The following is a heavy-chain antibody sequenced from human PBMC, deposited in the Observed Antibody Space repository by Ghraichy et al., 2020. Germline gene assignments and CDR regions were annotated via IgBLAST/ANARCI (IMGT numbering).Heavy chain of an antibody. D-gene: IGHD4-11*01. CDR1: GFTFSTYC. J-gene: IGHJ4*02. CDR3: ARFFYSNYKNY. CDR2: INQDGSEE. V-gene: IGHV3-7*01. Sequence: GGSLRLSCTASGFTFSTYCMSWVRQTPGRGLEWVANINQDGSEENYVDSVKGRFTISRDNAENSLYLQMNSLRDEDTAVYYCARFFYSNYKNYWGQGTLVTVSA.